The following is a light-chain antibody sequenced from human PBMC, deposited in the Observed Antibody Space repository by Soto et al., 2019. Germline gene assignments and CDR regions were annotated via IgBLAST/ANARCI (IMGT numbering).Light chain of an antibody. J-gene: IGKJ1*01. CDR2: GAS. CDR1: HSVSSN. V-gene: IGKV3-15*01. Sequence: EIVMTQSPATLSVSPGERATLSCRASHSVSSNLAWYQQKPGQAPRLLIYGASTRATGIPARFSGSVSGTEFTLTISILQSEDVAVYYCQQYNNLPPAFGQGTNVEIQ. CDR3: QQYNNLPPA.